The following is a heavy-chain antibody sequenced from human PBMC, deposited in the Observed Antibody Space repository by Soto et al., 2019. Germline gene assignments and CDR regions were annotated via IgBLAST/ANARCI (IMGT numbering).Heavy chain of an antibody. CDR3: ARAGEETYYYDSSGYYFDY. D-gene: IGHD3-22*01. J-gene: IGHJ4*02. CDR2: IYYSGST. V-gene: IGHV4-59*01. CDR1: GGSISSYY. Sequence: LSETLSLTCTVSGGSISSYYWSWIRQPPGKGLEWIGYIYYSGSTNYNPSLKSRVTISVDTSKNQFSLKLSSVTAADTAVYYCARAGEETYYYDSSGYYFDYWGQGTLVTVSS.